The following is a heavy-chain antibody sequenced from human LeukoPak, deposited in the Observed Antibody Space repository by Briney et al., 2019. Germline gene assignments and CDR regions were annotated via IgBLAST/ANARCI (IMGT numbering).Heavy chain of an antibody. D-gene: IGHD2-2*01. V-gene: IGHV1-18*04. Sequence: ASVKVSCKASGYTFTGYYMHWVRQAPGQGLEWMGWISAYNGKTKYAQKLQGRATMTTDTSTSTAYMELRSLRSDDTAVYYCAREGYAQTLDYWGQGTLVTVSS. CDR3: AREGYAQTLDY. CDR2: ISAYNGKT. J-gene: IGHJ4*02. CDR1: GYTFTGYY.